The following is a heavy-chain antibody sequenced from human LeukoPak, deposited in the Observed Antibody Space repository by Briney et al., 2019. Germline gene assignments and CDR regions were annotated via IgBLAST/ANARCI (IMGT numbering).Heavy chain of an antibody. CDR3: AKEGGGWYGNAFDI. CDR2: ISWNSGSI. Sequence: TGRSLRLSCAASGFTFDDYAMHWVRQAPGKGLEWVSGISWNSGSIGYADSVKGRFTISRDNAKNSLYPQMNSLRAEDMALYYCAKEGGGWYGNAFDIWGQGTMVTVSS. V-gene: IGHV3-9*03. CDR1: GFTFDDYA. D-gene: IGHD6-19*01. J-gene: IGHJ3*02.